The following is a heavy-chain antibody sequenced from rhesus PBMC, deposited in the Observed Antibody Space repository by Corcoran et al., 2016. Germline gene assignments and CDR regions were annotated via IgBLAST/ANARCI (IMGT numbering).Heavy chain of an antibody. J-gene: IGHJ4*01. CDR3: ASAIVGVIDY. CDR1: GGSLSSGYD. D-gene: IGHD2-27*01. CDR2: IYGRRGSP. V-gene: IGHV4-76*01. Sequence: QVQLQESGPGVVKPSETLSLTCAVSGGSLSSGYDWSWIRQPPGKGLGWIGYIYGRRGSPNYNPSLKKRVTIAKDASKNQSSRKLSSVTAADTAVYYCASAIVGVIDYWGQGVLVTVSS.